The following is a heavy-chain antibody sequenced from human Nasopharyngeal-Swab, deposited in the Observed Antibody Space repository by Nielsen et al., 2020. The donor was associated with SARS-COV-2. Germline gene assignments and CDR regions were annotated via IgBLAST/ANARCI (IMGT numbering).Heavy chain of an antibody. CDR2: ISGSGGTI. Sequence: SGVSGFTFSNYAMNWVRQAPGKGLEWVSGISGSGGTIYYVDSVKGQFTISRDNSRNSLYLHMSNLRAEDTAIYYCAKGYSSGWFPYEYWGQGTLVTVSS. CDR3: AKGYSSGWFPYEY. D-gene: IGHD6-19*01. CDR1: GFTFSNYA. J-gene: IGHJ4*02. V-gene: IGHV3-23*01.